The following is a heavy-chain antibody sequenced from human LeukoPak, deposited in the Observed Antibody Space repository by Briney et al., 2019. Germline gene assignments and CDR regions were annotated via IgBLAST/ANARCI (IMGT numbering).Heavy chain of an antibody. J-gene: IGHJ3*02. CDR3: ALGGSSDAFDI. CDR2: ISYDGTNK. Sequence: PGRSLRLSCAASGLTFSIYAMHWVRQAPGKGLEWVAVISYDGTNKYHADSVKGRFTITRENSRNTLYLQINSLRVEDTAVYYCALGGSSDAFDIWGQGTIVTVSS. V-gene: IGHV3-30-3*01. CDR1: GLTFSIYA. D-gene: IGHD1-26*01.